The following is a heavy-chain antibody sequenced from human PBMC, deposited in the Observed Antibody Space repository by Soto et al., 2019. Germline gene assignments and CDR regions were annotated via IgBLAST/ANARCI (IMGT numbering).Heavy chain of an antibody. D-gene: IGHD1-26*01. Sequence: HVQLVQSGAEVKKPGSSVKLSCKVSGGTFISYAISWVRQAPGRGLEWMGGIIPVFGTANYTQQFQGRVTITADESTSTAYMELSSLRSEDTALYYCARGRATTYLTAFDYWGQGSLVTVSS. J-gene: IGHJ4*02. CDR1: GGTFISYA. CDR3: ARGRATTYLTAFDY. CDR2: IIPVFGTA. V-gene: IGHV1-69*01.